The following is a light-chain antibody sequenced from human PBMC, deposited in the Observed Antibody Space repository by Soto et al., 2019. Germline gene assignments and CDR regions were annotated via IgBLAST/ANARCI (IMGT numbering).Light chain of an antibody. Sequence: QSVLTQPPSASGTPGQTVTISCSGSSSNIGDNYVYWHQQLPGTAPKLLIYRNNQRPSGVPDRFSGSKSGASASLAISGLRSEDEADYYCAAWDDSLRGDVFAPGTKVTVL. V-gene: IGLV1-47*01. CDR3: AAWDDSLRGDV. CDR2: RNN. J-gene: IGLJ1*01. CDR1: SSNIGDNY.